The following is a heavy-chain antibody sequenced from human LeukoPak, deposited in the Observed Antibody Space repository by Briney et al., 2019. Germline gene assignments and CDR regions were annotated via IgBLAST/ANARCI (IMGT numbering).Heavy chain of an antibody. Sequence: GGSLRLSCAASGFTFSSYAMAWVRQAPGKGLEWVSFISASGGSTFYPDSVKGRFTISRDNSKNTLYLQMDRLRADDTAVYYCAARPVRDLGPLDFWGRGTLVTVSS. V-gene: IGHV3-23*01. J-gene: IGHJ4*02. CDR2: ISASGGST. CDR1: GFTFSSYA. D-gene: IGHD5-24*01. CDR3: AARPVRDLGPLDF.